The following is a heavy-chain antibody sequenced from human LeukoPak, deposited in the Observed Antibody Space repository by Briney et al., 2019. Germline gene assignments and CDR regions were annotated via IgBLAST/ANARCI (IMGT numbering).Heavy chain of an antibody. CDR1: GGSISRSTYY. CDR3: XXQXWIRXTRPQDY. Sequence: PSETLSLTCTVSGGSISRSTYYWGWIRQPPGKGLEWIGSAYYGGTTYYNPSLKSRVTISVDTSKNQFSLKLTSATAADTAVYXXXXQXWIRXTRPQDYWGQGILVTVSS. D-gene: IGHD5-18*01. V-gene: IGHV4-39*01. CDR2: AYYGGTT. J-gene: IGHJ4*02.